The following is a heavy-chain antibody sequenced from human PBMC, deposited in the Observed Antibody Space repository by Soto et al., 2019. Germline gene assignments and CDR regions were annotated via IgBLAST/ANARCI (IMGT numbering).Heavy chain of an antibody. Sequence: PGGSLRLSCAASGFPFSSYGMNWVRQTPGKGLEWVSYISIRSTNIHYADSVKGRFTISRDNAKNSLYLQMNSLRAEDTAVYYCAKDLKGWQLWRRQHSYGMDVWGQGTTVTVSS. D-gene: IGHD5-18*01. CDR1: GFPFSSYG. CDR3: AKDLKGWQLWRRQHSYGMDV. CDR2: ISIRSTNI. V-gene: IGHV3-48*01. J-gene: IGHJ6*02.